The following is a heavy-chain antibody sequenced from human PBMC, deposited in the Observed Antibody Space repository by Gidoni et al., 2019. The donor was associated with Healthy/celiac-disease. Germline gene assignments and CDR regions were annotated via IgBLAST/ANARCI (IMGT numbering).Heavy chain of an antibody. Sequence: QVQLVQSGAEVKNPGTSVRVSCKASRYTLTDYSLHWVRQAPGQGLECMGWINTNGGGTNYAQRVQGRVTMTRDTSINTAYMELSRLKSDETAVYYCARGGASFGELYGSHYDYGMNVWGQGTTVTVSS. CDR1: RYTLTDYS. CDR2: INTNGGGT. J-gene: IGHJ6*02. V-gene: IGHV1-2*02. D-gene: IGHD3-10*01. CDR3: ARGGASFGELYGSHYDYGMNV.